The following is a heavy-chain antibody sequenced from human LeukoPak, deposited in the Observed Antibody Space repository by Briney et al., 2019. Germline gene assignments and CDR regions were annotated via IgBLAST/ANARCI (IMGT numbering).Heavy chain of an antibody. D-gene: IGHD2-21*02. Sequence: SETLSLTCAVYGGSFSGYYWSWIRQPPGKGLEWIGEINHSGSTNYNPSLKSRVTISVDTSKNQFSLKLSSVTAADTAVYYCARGRGARVTTDYRGQGTLVTVSS. CDR1: GGSFSGYY. V-gene: IGHV4-34*01. CDR2: INHSGST. J-gene: IGHJ4*02. CDR3: ARGRGARVTTDY.